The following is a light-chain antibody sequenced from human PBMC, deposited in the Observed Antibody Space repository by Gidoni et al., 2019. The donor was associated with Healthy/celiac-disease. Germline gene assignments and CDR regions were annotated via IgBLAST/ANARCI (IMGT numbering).Light chain of an antibody. Sequence: DIQMPQSPSTLSASVGDRVTITCRASQSISSWLAWYQQKPGKAPKLLIYKASSLESGVPSRFSGSGSGTEFTLTISSLQPDDFATYYCQQYNSYPSPFXPXTKVDIK. V-gene: IGKV1-5*03. J-gene: IGKJ3*01. CDR1: QSISSW. CDR3: QQYNSYPSP. CDR2: KAS.